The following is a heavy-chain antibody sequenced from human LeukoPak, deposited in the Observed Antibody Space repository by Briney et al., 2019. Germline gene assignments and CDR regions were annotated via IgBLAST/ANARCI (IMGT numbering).Heavy chain of an antibody. CDR2: IYYSGAT. V-gene: IGHV4-39*07. CDR1: GGSISSSSHT. J-gene: IGHJ4*02. Sequence: SETLSLTCSVSGGSISSSSHTWGWIRQCPGKGLQWIGSIYYSGATYHNPPLKSRVTVSLDMSKNHFSLKLTSVTAADTAVYYCVREEFAIFGVGPALGWGQGNLVIVSS. CDR3: VREEFAIFGVGPALG. D-gene: IGHD3-3*01.